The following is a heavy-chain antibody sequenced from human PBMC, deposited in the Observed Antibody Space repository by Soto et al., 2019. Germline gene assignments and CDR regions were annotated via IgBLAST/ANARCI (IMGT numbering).Heavy chain of an antibody. J-gene: IGHJ1*01. CDR3: AREDYYASSD. CDR2: IYYSGST. V-gene: IGHV4-61*01. Sequence: QVQLQESGPGLVKPSETLSLTCTVSGGSVSSGSYYWSWIRQPPGKGLEWIGYIYYSGSTNYNPSLTSRVTISVDTSKNQFSLKLSSVTAADTAVYYCAREDYYASSDWGQGTRVTVSS. CDR1: GGSVSSGSYY. D-gene: IGHD3-22*01.